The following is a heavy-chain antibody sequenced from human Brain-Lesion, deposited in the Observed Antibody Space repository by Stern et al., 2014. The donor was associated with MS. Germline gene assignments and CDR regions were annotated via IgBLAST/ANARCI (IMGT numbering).Heavy chain of an antibody. CDR2: FDPEDGET. CDR1: GYTLTELS. Sequence: VQLVESGAEVKKPGASLKVSCKVSGYTLTELSLHWVRQAPRKGLEWMGGFDPEDGETSYAQKFQGRVTMTEDTSTDTAYMELSSLRSEDTAVYYCATLSPGAGGNYYRHFDYWGQGTLVTVSS. CDR3: ATLSPGAGGNYYRHFDY. D-gene: IGHD1-26*01. V-gene: IGHV1-24*01. J-gene: IGHJ4*02.